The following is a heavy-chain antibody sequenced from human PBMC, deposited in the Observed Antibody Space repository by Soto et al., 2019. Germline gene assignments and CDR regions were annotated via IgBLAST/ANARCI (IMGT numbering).Heavy chain of an antibody. Sequence: ASVKVSCKASGITFSTYARHWVRQAPGQGLEWMGWINAVNGNTRYSQKFQGRVTITTDTSTSTVYMELSSLRDEDTVVYYCAIEIMITFGGVIAPAYGMDVWGQGTTVTVSS. V-gene: IGHV1-3*01. D-gene: IGHD3-16*02. CDR2: INAVNGNT. CDR1: GITFSTYA. CDR3: AIEIMITFGGVIAPAYGMDV. J-gene: IGHJ6*02.